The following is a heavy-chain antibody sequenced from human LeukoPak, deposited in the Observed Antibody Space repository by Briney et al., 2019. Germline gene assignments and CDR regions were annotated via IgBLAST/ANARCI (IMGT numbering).Heavy chain of an antibody. CDR3: ARDYDIGYAGY. V-gene: IGHV4-39*02. CDR2: IYYSGST. J-gene: IGHJ4*02. D-gene: IGHD5-12*01. Sequence: SETLSLTCTVPGGSISSSSYYWGWIRQPPGKGLEWIGSIYYSGSTYYNWSLKSRVTISVDTSKNQFSLKLSSVTAADPAVYYCARDYDIGYAGYWSQGTLVTVSS. CDR1: GGSISSSSYY.